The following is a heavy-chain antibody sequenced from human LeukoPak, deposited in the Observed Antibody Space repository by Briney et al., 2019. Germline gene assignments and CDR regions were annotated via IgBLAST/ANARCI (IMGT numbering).Heavy chain of an antibody. CDR1: GYTLTELS. CDR3: ARNTETAIPLPYYFDY. J-gene: IGHJ4*02. V-gene: IGHV1-24*01. Sequence: GASVKVSCKVSGYTLTELSMHWVRQAPGKGLEWMGGFDPEDGETIYAQKFQGRVTVTRDTSASTAYMDLSSLRSEDTAVYYCARNTETAIPLPYYFDYWGQGTLVTVSS. D-gene: IGHD2-21*02. CDR2: FDPEDGET.